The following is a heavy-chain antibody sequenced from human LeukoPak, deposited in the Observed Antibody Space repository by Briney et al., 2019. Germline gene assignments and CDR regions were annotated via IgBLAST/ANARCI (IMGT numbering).Heavy chain of an antibody. CDR2: ISGSSTAT. D-gene: IGHD6-19*01. CDR1: EFTFMSYA. V-gene: IGHV3-23*01. J-gene: IGHJ6*03. Sequence: GGSLRLSCAASEFTFMSYAMSWVRQAPGKGLEWVSTISGSSTATYYADSVKGRFTISRDNSQNTLYLQMNSLRAEDTAVYYCAKEYTSGWYFLGYYDYYYMDVWGKGTTVSVSS. CDR3: AKEYTSGWYFLGYYDYYYMDV.